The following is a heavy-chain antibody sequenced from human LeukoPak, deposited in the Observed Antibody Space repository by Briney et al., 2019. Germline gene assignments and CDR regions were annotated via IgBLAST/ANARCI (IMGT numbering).Heavy chain of an antibody. CDR3: AREEMPGKFDY. D-gene: IGHD1-26*01. V-gene: IGHV4-4*07. J-gene: IGHJ4*02. Sequence: SETLSLTCTVSGGSISSSYWSWIRQPAGKGLEWIGRIYTSGSTNYNPSLKSRVTISVDTSKNQFSLKLSSVTAADTAMYFCAREEMPGKFDYWGQGILVTVSS. CDR1: GGSISSSY. CDR2: IYTSGST.